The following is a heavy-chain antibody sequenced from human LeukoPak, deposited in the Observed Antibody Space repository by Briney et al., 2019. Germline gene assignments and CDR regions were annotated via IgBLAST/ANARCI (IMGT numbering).Heavy chain of an antibody. CDR2: INAGNGNT. V-gene: IGHV1-3*03. J-gene: IGHJ6*03. Sequence: ASVKVSCKASGYTFTSYAMHWVRQAPGQRLEWMGWINAGNGNTKYSQEFQGRVTITRDTSASTAYMELSSLRSEDMAVYYCARASTAMVIGSGTFYYYYMDVWGKGTTVTISS. CDR1: GYTFTSYA. D-gene: IGHD5-18*01. CDR3: ARASTAMVIGSGTFYYYYMDV.